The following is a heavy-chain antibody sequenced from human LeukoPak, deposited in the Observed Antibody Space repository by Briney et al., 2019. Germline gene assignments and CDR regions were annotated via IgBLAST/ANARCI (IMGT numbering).Heavy chain of an antibody. Sequence: GGSLRLSCAASGFTVSSNYMSWVRQAPGKGLEWVSGINWHGGSIGYAGSVKGRLTISRDNAKNSLYLQMNSLRAEDTAVYYCARDTAMVPFDYWGQGTLVTVSS. D-gene: IGHD5-18*01. V-gene: IGHV3-20*04. CDR1: GFTVSSNY. J-gene: IGHJ4*02. CDR2: INWHGGSI. CDR3: ARDTAMVPFDY.